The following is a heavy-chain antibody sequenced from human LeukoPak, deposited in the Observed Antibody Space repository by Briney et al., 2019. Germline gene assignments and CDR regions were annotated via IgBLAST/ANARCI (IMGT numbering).Heavy chain of an antibody. CDR1: RFTFNDYA. CDR2: ISWNSGRI. Sequence: GGSLRLSCAASRFTFNDYAMHWVRQAPGKGLEWVSDISWNSGRIGYADSVKGRFTISRDNAKNSLYLQMSSLRAEDTALYYCAKALRTGSPYYMDVWGKGTTVTVSS. CDR3: AKALRTGSPYYMDV. J-gene: IGHJ6*03. V-gene: IGHV3-9*01. D-gene: IGHD1-14*01.